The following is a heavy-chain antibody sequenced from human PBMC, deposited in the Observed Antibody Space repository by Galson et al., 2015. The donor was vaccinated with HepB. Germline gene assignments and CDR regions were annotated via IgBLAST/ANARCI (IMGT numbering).Heavy chain of an antibody. J-gene: IGHJ2*01. Sequence: ETLSLTCAVYGGSFSGYYWSWIRQPPGKGLEWIGEINHSGSTNYNPSLKSRVTISVDTSKNQFSLKLSSVTAADTAVYYCARGSRHWSGYLRYFDLWGRGTLVTVSS. D-gene: IGHD5-12*01. CDR3: ARGSRHWSGYLRYFDL. CDR1: GGSFSGYY. CDR2: INHSGST. V-gene: IGHV4-34*01.